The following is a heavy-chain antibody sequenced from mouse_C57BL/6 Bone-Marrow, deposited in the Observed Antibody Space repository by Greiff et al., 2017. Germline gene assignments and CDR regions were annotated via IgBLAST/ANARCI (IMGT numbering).Heavy chain of an antibody. V-gene: IGHV14-2*01. CDR2: IDPEDGET. CDR1: GFNIKDYY. Sequence: EVQLQQSGAELVKPGASVRLSCTASGFNIKDYYMHWVKQRTEQGLEWIGRIDPEDGETKYAPKFQGKATITADTSSNTAYLQLSSLTSEDTAVYYCARGRFTTVVADYAMDYWGQGTSVTVSS. J-gene: IGHJ4*01. CDR3: ARGRFTTVVADYAMDY. D-gene: IGHD1-1*01.